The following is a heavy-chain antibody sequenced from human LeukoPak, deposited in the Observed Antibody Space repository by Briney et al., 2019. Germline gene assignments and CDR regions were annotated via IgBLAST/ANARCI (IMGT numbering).Heavy chain of an antibody. J-gene: IGHJ4*02. V-gene: IGHV3-48*03. CDR3: AKGGYFYDSSDAY. Sequence: GRTLRLSCAASGFTFSSYEMNWVRQAPGKGLEWLSYISSSGSAIYYADSVKGRFTISRDNAKNSLYLQMTSLRAEDTAVYYCAKGGYFYDSSDAYWGEGTLVTVSS. CDR2: ISSSGSAI. D-gene: IGHD3-22*01. CDR1: GFTFSSYE.